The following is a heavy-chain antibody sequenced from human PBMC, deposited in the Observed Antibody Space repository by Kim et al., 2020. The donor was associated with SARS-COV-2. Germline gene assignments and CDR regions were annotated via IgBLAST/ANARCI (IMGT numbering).Heavy chain of an antibody. CDR3: ARDLAGYSSGWIGYY. V-gene: IGHV3-20*03. Sequence: DSGKGRFTISRDNAKNSLYLQMNSLRAEETALYYCARDLAGYSSGWIGYYWGQGTLVTVSS. D-gene: IGHD6-19*01. J-gene: IGHJ4*02.